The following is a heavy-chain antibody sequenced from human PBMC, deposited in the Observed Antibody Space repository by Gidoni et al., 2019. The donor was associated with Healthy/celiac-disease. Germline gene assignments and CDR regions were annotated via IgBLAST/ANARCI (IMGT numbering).Heavy chain of an antibody. Sequence: QVQLVESGGGVVQPGRSLRPPCAAHGFTFSIYGMHWVRQGPGKGLEWVAVISYDGSNKYYADSVKGRFTISRDNSKNTLYLQMNSLRAEDTAVYYCAKEYGGNSDWFPGDYWGQGTLVTVSS. D-gene: IGHD2-21*02. J-gene: IGHJ4*02. CDR2: ISYDGSNK. V-gene: IGHV3-30*18. CDR3: AKEYGGNSDWFPGDY. CDR1: GFTFSIYG.